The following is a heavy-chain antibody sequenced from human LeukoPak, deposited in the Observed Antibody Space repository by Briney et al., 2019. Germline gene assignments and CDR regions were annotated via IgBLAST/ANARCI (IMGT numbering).Heavy chain of an antibody. CDR2: IYHSGST. D-gene: IGHD6-19*01. CDR1: GYSISSGYY. V-gene: IGHV4-38-2*02. J-gene: IGHJ5*02. CDR3: ATGRGDSSGWSSKNWFDP. Sequence: PSETLSLTCTVSGYSISSGYYWGWIPQPPGKGLEWIGSIYHSGSTYYNRSLKSRVTISVDTSKNQFSLKLSSVTAADTALYYCATGRGDSSGWSSKNWFDPWGQGTLVTVSS.